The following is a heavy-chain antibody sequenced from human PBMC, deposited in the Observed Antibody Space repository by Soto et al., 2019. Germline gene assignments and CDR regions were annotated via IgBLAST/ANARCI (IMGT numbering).Heavy chain of an antibody. Sequence: QVQLVESGGGVVQPGRSLRLSCAASGFTFSSHAIHWVRQAPGKGLEWVAGISYDASDKSYVDSVNGRFTISRDNSKNTLYLQMNSLRPEDTAVYYCAKDRGEERYYDFWSGYPNFYYGMDVWGQGTTVTVSS. D-gene: IGHD3-3*01. J-gene: IGHJ6*02. V-gene: IGHV3-30*18. CDR3: AKDRGEERYYDFWSGYPNFYYGMDV. CDR2: ISYDASDK. CDR1: GFTFSSHA.